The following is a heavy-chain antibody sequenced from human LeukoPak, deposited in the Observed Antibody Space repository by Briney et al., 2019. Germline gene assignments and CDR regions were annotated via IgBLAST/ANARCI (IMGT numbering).Heavy chain of an antibody. J-gene: IGHJ4*02. D-gene: IGHD3-10*01. V-gene: IGHV5-51*01. Sequence: GESLQISCKGSGYSITSYWIGWVRQMPGKGLEWMGIIYPGDSDTRYSPSFQGQVTISADKSISTAYLQWSSLEASDTAMYYCASSYGSGSYYSSLDYWGQGTLVTVSS. CDR1: GYSITSYW. CDR2: IYPGDSDT. CDR3: ASSYGSGSYYSSLDY.